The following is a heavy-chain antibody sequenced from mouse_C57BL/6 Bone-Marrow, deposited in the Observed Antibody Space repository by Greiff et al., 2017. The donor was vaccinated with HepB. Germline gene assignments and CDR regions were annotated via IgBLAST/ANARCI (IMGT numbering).Heavy chain of an antibody. CDR1: GYSITSDY. CDR3: ALQGYSNSYAMDY. V-gene: IGHV3-8*01. D-gene: IGHD2-5*01. J-gene: IGHJ4*01. CDR2: ISYSGST. Sequence: EVKLMESGPGLAKPSQTLSLTCSVTGYSITSDYWNWIRKFPGNKLEYMGYISYSGSTYYNPSLKSRISITRDTSKNQYYLQLNSVTTEDTATYYCALQGYSNSYAMDYWGQGTSVTVSS.